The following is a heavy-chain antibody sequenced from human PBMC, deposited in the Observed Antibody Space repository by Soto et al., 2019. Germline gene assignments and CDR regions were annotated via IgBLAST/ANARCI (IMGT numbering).Heavy chain of an antibody. D-gene: IGHD6-13*01. CDR1: GGSISSYY. J-gene: IGHJ6*02. V-gene: IGHV4-59*01. CDR2: IYYSGST. CDR3: ARSGGSWRGTNYYYYGMDV. Sequence: SETLSLTCTVSGGSISSYYWSWIRQPPGKGLEWIGYIYYSGSTNYNPSLKSRVTISVDTSKNQFSLKLSSVTAADTAVYYCARSGGSWRGTNYYYYGMDVWGQGTTVTVSS.